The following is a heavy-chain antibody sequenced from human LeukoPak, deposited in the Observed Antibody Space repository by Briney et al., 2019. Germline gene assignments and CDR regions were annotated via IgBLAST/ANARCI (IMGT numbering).Heavy chain of an antibody. CDR3: AVTGDTAVASIDY. CDR2: IIPIFGTA. CDR1: GGTFSSYA. Sequence: GASVKVSCKASGGTFSSYAISWVRQAPGQGLEWMGGIIPIFGTANYAQKFQGRVTITADESTSTAYMELSSLRSEDTAVYYCAVTGDTAVASIDYWGQGTLVTVSS. J-gene: IGHJ4*02. D-gene: IGHD5-18*01. V-gene: IGHV1-69*13.